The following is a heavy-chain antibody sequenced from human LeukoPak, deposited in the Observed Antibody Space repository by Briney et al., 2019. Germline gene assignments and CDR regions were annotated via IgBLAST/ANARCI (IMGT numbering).Heavy chain of an antibody. D-gene: IGHD4-17*01. CDR2: ISGSGGST. J-gene: IGHJ1*01. Sequence: PGGSLRLSCAASGFTFSSYAMSWVRQAPGKGLEWASAISGSGGSTYYADSVKGRFTISRDNSKNTLYLQMNSLRAEDTAVYYCAKHLDDYGDYIPSLGVQRWGQGTLVTVSS. V-gene: IGHV3-23*01. CDR1: GFTFSSYA. CDR3: AKHLDDYGDYIPSLGVQR.